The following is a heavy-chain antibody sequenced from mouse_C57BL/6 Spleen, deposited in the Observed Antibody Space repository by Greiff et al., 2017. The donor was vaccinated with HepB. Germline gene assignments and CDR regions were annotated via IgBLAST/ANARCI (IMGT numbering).Heavy chain of an antibody. CDR3: ARASDGYSYYFDY. V-gene: IGHV3-6*01. CDR2: ISYDGSN. CDR1: GYSITSGYY. Sequence: EVKLVESGPGLVKPSQSLSLTCSVTGYSITSGYYWNWIRQFPGNKLEWMGYISYDGSNNYNPSLKNRISITRDTSKNQFFLKLNSVTTEDTATYYCARASDGYSYYFDYWGQGTTLTVSS. J-gene: IGHJ2*01. D-gene: IGHD2-3*01.